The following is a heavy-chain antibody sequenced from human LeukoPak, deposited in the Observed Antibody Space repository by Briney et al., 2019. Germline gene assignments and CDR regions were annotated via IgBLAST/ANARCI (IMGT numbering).Heavy chain of an antibody. CDR1: GYTFTGYY. J-gene: IGHJ3*02. Sequence: ASVKVSCKASGYTFTGYYMHWVRQAPRLGLEWMGRINPNSGGTNYAQKFQGRVTMTRDTSISTAYMELSRLRSDDTAVYYCASETYYNAFDIWGQGTMVTVSS. V-gene: IGHV1-2*06. CDR3: ASETYYNAFDI. D-gene: IGHD3-22*01. CDR2: INPNSGGT.